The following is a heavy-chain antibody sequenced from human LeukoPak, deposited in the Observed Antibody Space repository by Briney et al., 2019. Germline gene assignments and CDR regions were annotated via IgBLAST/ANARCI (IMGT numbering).Heavy chain of an antibody. J-gene: IGHJ6*03. Sequence: PSETLSLTCTVSGGSISSYYWSWIRQPPGKGLEWIGYIYYSGSTNYNPSLKSRVTISVDTSKNQFSLKLSSVTAAGTAVYYCTRGSIAYYYMDVWGKGTTVTISS. CDR3: TRGSIAYYYMDV. D-gene: IGHD3-22*01. CDR1: GGSISSYY. V-gene: IGHV4-59*01. CDR2: IYYSGST.